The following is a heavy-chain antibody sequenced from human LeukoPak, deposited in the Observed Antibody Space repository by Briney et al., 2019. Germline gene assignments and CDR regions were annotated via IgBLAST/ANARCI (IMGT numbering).Heavy chain of an antibody. V-gene: IGHV1-18*01. D-gene: IGHD5-24*01. CDR3: ARDIQDGDGHPFDY. CDR2: ISAYNGNT. Sequence: ASVKVSCKASGYTFISYGISWVRQAPGQGLEWMGWISAYNGNTNYAQKLQGRVTMTTDTSTNTAYMDLRSLRSDDTAVHYCARDIQDGDGHPFDYWGQGTQVTVSS. J-gene: IGHJ4*02. CDR1: GYTFISYG.